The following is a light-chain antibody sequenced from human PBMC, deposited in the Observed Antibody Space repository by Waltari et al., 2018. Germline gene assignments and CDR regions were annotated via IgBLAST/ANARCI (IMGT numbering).Light chain of an antibody. CDR1: SSDVGSYDL. CDR2: EGS. J-gene: IGLJ2*01. CDR3: CSYAGDSAFVV. Sequence: QSALTQPASVSGSPGQSITISCPGTSSDVGSYDLVSWYQQPPGKAPKLMVYEGSKRPSGVSNRFSASKSGNTASLTISGLQAEDEADYYCCSYAGDSAFVVLGGGTKLTVL. V-gene: IGLV2-23*03.